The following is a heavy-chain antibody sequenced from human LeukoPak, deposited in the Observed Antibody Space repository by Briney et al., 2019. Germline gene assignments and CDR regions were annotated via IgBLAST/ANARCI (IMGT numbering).Heavy chain of an antibody. D-gene: IGHD5-12*01. CDR1: GYTLTELS. V-gene: IGHV1-24*01. J-gene: IGHJ4*02. Sequence: ASVKVSCKVSGYTLTELSMHWVRQAPGKGLEWMGGFDPEDGETIYAQKFQGRVTMTEDTSTDTAYMELSSLRSEDTAVYYCATSGSPYSGYDDYQYYFDYWGQGTLVTVSS. CDR3: ATSGSPYSGYDDYQYYFDY. CDR2: FDPEDGET.